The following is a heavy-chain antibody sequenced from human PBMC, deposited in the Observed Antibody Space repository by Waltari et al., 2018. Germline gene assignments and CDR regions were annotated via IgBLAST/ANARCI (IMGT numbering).Heavy chain of an antibody. CDR1: GYSFTSYW. CDR3: ARSDTPDAFDI. Sequence: EVQLVQSGAEVKKPGESLKISCKGSGYSFTSYWIGWVRQMPGKGMEWMGIIHPRHSDTRYSTSFQGQVTISADMSISTADMQWSSLKASDTAMYYCARSDTPDAFDIWGQGTMVTVSS. CDR2: IHPRHSDT. V-gene: IGHV5-51*01. D-gene: IGHD2-2*02. J-gene: IGHJ3*02.